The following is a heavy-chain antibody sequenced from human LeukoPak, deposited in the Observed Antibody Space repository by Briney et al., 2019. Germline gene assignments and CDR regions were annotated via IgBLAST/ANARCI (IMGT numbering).Heavy chain of an antibody. CDR2: MNPNSGNT. CDR1: GYTFTSYD. CDR3: ARGRMKGSLVYMDV. V-gene: IGHV1-8*01. J-gene: IGHJ6*03. Sequence: ASAKVSCKASGYTFTSYDINWVRQATGQGLEWMGWMNPNSGNTGYAQKFQGRVTMTRNTSITTAYMELSSLRSEDTAVYYCARGRMKGSLVYMDVWGKGTTVTVSS. D-gene: IGHD2-15*01.